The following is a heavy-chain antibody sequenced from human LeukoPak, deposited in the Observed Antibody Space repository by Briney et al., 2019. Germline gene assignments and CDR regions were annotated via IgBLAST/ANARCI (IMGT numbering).Heavy chain of an antibody. Sequence: ASVKVSCKASGYTFTSYDINWVRQATGKGLEWMGWMNPNSGNTGYAQKFQGRVTITRNTSISTAYMELSSLRSEDTAVYYCARAGLPSYYYYYYMDVWGKGTTVTVSS. V-gene: IGHV1-8*03. CDR3: ARAGLPSYYYYYYMDV. D-gene: IGHD3-16*01. J-gene: IGHJ6*03. CDR2: MNPNSGNT. CDR1: GYTFTSYD.